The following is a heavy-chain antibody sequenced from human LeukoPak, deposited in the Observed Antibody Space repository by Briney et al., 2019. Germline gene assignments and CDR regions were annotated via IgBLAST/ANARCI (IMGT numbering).Heavy chain of an antibody. CDR1: GFNISDHY. CDR3: ARERRGDSVHDYRIYYFDY. J-gene: IGHJ4*02. D-gene: IGHD5/OR15-5a*01. Sequence: QPGGSLRLSCAVSGFNISDHYMDWVRQAPGKGLEWVGRTRNKPNSYTTEYAASVKGRFTISRDDSMNSVYLHMNSLKTEDTAVYFCARERRGDSVHDYRIYYFDYWGQGTLVTVSP. V-gene: IGHV3-72*01. CDR2: TRNKPNSYTT.